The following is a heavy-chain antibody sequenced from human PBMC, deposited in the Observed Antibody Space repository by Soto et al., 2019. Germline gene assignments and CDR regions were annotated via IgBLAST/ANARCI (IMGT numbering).Heavy chain of an antibody. CDR1: GDTSTTYV. CDR3: ARGTYCGSNCFFAREY. V-gene: IGHV1-69*01. J-gene: IGHJ4*02. Sequence: VQLVQSGAEVKKPGSSVKVSCKASGDTSTTYVTSWVRQAPGQGPEWIGGINPMSRTAKYSEKYNGRVTITADEATRQASLDLTRLRFEDTAVYFCARGTYCGSNCFFAREYWGQGTLVNVSS. CDR2: INPMSRTA. D-gene: IGHD2-21*01.